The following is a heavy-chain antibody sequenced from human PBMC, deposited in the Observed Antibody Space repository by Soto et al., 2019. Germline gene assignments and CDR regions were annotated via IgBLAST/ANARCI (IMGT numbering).Heavy chain of an antibody. CDR2: IVHTGVT. Sequence: QVQLQESGPGLVKPSETLSLICTVSGASISTYYWTWIRQTPGKRLDWVWAIVHTGVTTYNPSLKTRDTMTVDTSKTQIALKLTSVTAADTAVYYCAVAQPTFDVWGQGKMVTVSS. CDR1: GASISTYY. D-gene: IGHD5-12*01. V-gene: IGHV4-59*01. CDR3: AVAQPTFDV. J-gene: IGHJ3*01.